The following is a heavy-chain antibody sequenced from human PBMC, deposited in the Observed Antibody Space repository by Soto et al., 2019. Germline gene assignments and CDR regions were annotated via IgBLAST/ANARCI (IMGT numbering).Heavy chain of an antibody. D-gene: IGHD6-19*01. CDR2: IYPGDSDT. Sequence: GESLKISCKGSGYSFTSYWIGWVRQMPGKGLEWMGIIYPGDSDTRYSPSFQGQVTISADKSISTAYLQWSSLKASDTAMYYCARLDAVAEYYYYGMDVWGQGTTVTVSS. CDR3: ARLDAVAEYYYYGMDV. V-gene: IGHV5-51*01. CDR1: GYSFTSYW. J-gene: IGHJ6*02.